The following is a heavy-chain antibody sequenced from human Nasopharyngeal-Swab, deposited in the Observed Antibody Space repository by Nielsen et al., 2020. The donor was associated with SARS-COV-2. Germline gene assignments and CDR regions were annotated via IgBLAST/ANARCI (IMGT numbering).Heavy chain of an antibody. CDR1: GFTFPNYV. D-gene: IGHD6-19*01. CDR3: ASTGGRGWLALGAFDI. V-gene: IGHV3-53*01. CDR2: IHGGGTT. Sequence: GGSLRLSCAASGFTFPNYVRSWVRQAPGKGLEWVSVIHGGGTTYYADSVKGRFAISRDNSKNTVDLQMNSLRVEDTALYYCASTGGRGWLALGAFDIWGQGTMVTVSS. J-gene: IGHJ3*02.